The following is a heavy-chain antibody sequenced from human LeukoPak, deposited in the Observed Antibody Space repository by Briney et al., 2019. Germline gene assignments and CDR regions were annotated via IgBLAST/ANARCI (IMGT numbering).Heavy chain of an antibody. CDR2: ISSSGSTI. V-gene: IGHV3-48*04. Sequence: GGSLRLSCAASGFTFSSYWMSWVRQAPGKGLEWVSYISSSGSTIYYADSVKGRFTISRDNAKNSLYLQMNSLRAEDTAVYYCAELGITMIGGVWGRGTTVTISS. CDR1: GFTFSSYW. D-gene: IGHD3-10*02. J-gene: IGHJ6*04. CDR3: AELGITMIGGV.